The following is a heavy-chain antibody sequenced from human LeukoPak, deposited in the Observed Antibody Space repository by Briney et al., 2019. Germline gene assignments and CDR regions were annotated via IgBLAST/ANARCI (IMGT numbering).Heavy chain of an antibody. CDR3: ARDGGSDY. Sequence: PGESLRLSCVASGFIFSDYSMTWVRQAPGKGLEHVSYISSTSSTMYYTDSVKGRFIISRDNAKNSLYLQMNSLRVEDTAVYYCARDGGSDYWGQGTLVTVSS. J-gene: IGHJ4*02. CDR2: ISSTSSTM. D-gene: IGHD1-26*01. V-gene: IGHV3-48*04. CDR1: GFIFSDYS.